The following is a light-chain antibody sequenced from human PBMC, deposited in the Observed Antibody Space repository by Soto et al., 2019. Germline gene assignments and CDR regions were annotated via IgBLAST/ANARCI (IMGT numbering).Light chain of an antibody. CDR2: DVS. CDR3: SSYTSSTTL. Sequence: QSALTQPASVSGSPGQSITVSCTGTSSDVGDYNYVSWYQQHPGKAPKLIIYDVSNRPSGVSNRFSGSKSGNTASLTISGLQAEDEGDYYCSSYTSSTTLFGGGTKLTVL. V-gene: IGLV2-14*03. CDR1: SSDVGDYNY. J-gene: IGLJ2*01.